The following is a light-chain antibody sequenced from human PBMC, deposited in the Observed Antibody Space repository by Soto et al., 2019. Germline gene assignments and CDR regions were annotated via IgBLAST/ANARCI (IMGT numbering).Light chain of an antibody. J-gene: IGLJ2*01. V-gene: IGLV2-14*01. Sequence: QSALTQPASVSGSPGQSITISCTGTSSDVGGYNYVSWYQQHPGKAPKLMIYDVSNRPSGVPDRFSGSKSGTSASLAISGLRSEDEADYYCAAWDDSLSGRVFGGGTQLTVL. CDR2: DVS. CDR1: SSDVGGYNY. CDR3: AAWDDSLSGRV.